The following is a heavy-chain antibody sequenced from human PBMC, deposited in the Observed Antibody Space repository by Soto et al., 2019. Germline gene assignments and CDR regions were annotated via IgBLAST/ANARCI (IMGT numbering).Heavy chain of an antibody. Sequence: LRLSCAASGFTFSSYAISWVRQAPGKGLEWVSSISASGGSTYYADSVKGRFTISRDNSKNTLYVQMNSLRAEDTAVYYCAKDRIAVAGSNFDYWGQGTLVTVSS. CDR1: GFTFSSYA. J-gene: IGHJ4*02. D-gene: IGHD6-19*01. CDR2: ISASGGST. CDR3: AKDRIAVAGSNFDY. V-gene: IGHV3-23*01.